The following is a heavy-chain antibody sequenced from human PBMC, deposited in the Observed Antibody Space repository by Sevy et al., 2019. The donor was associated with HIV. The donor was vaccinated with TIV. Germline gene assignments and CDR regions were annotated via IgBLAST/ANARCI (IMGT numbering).Heavy chain of an antibody. D-gene: IGHD5-18*01. J-gene: IGHJ4*01. CDR3: ARHAFKHGYRPSYFDS. CDR1: GGSISAKNYF. CDR2: IYHTGST. Sequence: SQTLSLTCTVSGGSISAKNYFWGWIRQPPGKGLEWIGSIYHTGSTYHSPPLQSRFGISVDTSKKLFSVKLSSVTAADTAVYFCARHAFKHGYRPSYFDSWSHGTLVTVSS. V-gene: IGHV4-39*01.